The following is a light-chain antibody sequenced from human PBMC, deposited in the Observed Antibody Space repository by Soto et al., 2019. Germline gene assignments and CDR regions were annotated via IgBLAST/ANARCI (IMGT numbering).Light chain of an antibody. V-gene: IGKV1-5*01. CDR3: QQYDTFPVT. J-gene: IGKJ1*01. CDR2: DAS. Sequence: HTSLSASPLPASAADRPTLTCPASQIISNCLAWYPQKPGKAPKLLIYDASSLESGVPSRFSGSGSGTEFTLTISSLQPDDFATYYCQQYDTFPVTFGPGTKVDIK. CDR1: QIISNC.